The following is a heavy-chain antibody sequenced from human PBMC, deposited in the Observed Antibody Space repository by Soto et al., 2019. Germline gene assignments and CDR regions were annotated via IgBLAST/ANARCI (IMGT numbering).Heavy chain of an antibody. J-gene: IGHJ4*02. V-gene: IGHV3-23*01. CDR1: GFTFSSYA. Sequence: EVQLLESGGGWVPPGGSLRLSCAASGFTFSSYAMSWVSQAPGTGLEWVSAISGSGGSTYYADSVNGRFTISRDNTKNTLYLQINSLRAEDTAVYYCAKPGSGWGYFDYWGQGTLVTVSS. CDR3: AKPGSGWGYFDY. CDR2: ISGSGGST. D-gene: IGHD6-19*01.